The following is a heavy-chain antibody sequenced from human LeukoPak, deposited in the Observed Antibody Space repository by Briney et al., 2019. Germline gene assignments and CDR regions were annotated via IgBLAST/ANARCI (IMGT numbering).Heavy chain of an antibody. Sequence: ETXSLTCSVSGGSIDSLYWSWIRQVPGKGLEWIGYVSHSGSASYNPSLESRVTISVDTSKKQFFLKMISVTDADTAVYFCARANGPSWFAPWGPGTLVTVTS. J-gene: IGHJ5*02. CDR2: VSHSGSA. CDR1: GGSIDSLY. CDR3: ARANGPSWFAP. V-gene: IGHV4-59*11.